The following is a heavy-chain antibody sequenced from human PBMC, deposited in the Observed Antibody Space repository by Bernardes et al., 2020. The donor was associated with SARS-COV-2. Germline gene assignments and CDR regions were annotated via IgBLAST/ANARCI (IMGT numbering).Heavy chain of an antibody. CDR3: ATLGGSFSYYAIDV. Sequence: GGSLRLSCAASGFTFSSYWMSWVRQAPGKGLEWVANIKGDGSQRSPVDSVRGRFTISRDNAKNLLYLQMNSLRAEDTAVYYCATLGGSFSYYAIDVWGQGTTVTVSS. CDR1: GFTFSSYW. D-gene: IGHD1-26*01. V-gene: IGHV3-7*03. CDR2: IKGDGSQR. J-gene: IGHJ6*02.